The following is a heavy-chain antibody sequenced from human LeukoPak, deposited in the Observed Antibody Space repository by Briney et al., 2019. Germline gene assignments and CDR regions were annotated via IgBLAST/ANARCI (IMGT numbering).Heavy chain of an antibody. CDR3: ARGDYYGSGSHTYFYYYYYGMDV. Sequence: GRSLRLSCAASGFTFSSYAMHWVRQAPGKGLEWVAVISYDGSNKYYADSVKGRFTISRDNSKNTLYLQMNSLRAEDTAVYYCARGDYYGSGSHTYFYYYYYGMDVWGQGTTVTVSS. V-gene: IGHV3-30-3*01. CDR1: GFTFSSYA. J-gene: IGHJ6*02. CDR2: ISYDGSNK. D-gene: IGHD3-10*01.